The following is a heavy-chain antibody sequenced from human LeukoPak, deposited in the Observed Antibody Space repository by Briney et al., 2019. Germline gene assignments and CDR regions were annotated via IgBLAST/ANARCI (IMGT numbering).Heavy chain of an antibody. CDR1: GVSISSDGYY. Sequence: TSETLSLTCTVSGVSISSDGYYWTWLRQHPGKGLEWIGYIYNSGNTYYNPSLKSRVTISVDTSKNQLSLMLSSVTDADTAVYYCARRDPAAIRGGLDYWAQGTLVTVSS. D-gene: IGHD2-2*01. CDR2: IYNSGNT. CDR3: ARRDPAAIRGGLDY. J-gene: IGHJ4*02. V-gene: IGHV4-31*03.